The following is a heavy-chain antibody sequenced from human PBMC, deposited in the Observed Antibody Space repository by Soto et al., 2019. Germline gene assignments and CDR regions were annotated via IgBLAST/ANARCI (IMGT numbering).Heavy chain of an antibody. D-gene: IGHD2-21*01. J-gene: IGHJ4*01. Sequence: RRVGVGWIRQPPGKALEWLALIYWNDDKRYSPSLKSRLTIPKDTSKNQVVLTVTNMDPVDTATYFCARPPRGIASAFLDFWLHGSLVTVFS. CDR2: IYWNDDK. V-gene: IGHV2-5*01. CDR3: ARPPRGIASAFLDF. CDR1: RRVG.